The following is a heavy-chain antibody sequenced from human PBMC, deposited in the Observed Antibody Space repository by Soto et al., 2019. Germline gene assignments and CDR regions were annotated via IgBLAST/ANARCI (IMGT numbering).Heavy chain of an antibody. CDR1: GFTFSSYW. Sequence: GGSLRLSCAASGFTFSSYWMSWVRQAPGKGLEWVANIKRDGSEKYYVDSVKGRFTISRDNAKNSLYLQMNSLRAEDTAVYYCARLAYGSWLIYFDYWGQGTLVTVSS. V-gene: IGHV3-7*01. CDR3: ARLAYGSWLIYFDY. J-gene: IGHJ4*02. D-gene: IGHD6-13*01. CDR2: IKRDGSEK.